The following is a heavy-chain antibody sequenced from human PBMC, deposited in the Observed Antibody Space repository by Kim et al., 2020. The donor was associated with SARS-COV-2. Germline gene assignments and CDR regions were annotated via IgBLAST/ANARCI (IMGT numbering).Heavy chain of an antibody. CDR3: ARDDYDSSGHSDY. Sequence: YAQTLQGRVTMTTDTSTSTAYLELRSLRSDDTAVYYCARDDYDSSGHSDYWGQGTLVTVSS. J-gene: IGHJ4*02. V-gene: IGHV1-18*01. D-gene: IGHD3-22*01.